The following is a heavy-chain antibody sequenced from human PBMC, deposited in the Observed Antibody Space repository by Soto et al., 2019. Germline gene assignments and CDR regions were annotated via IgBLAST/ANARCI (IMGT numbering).Heavy chain of an antibody. J-gene: IGHJ6*03. CDR1: GYTFTSYG. Sequence: QVQLVQSGAEVKKPGASVKVSCKASGYTFTSYGISWVRQAPGQGLEWMGWISAYNGNTNYAQKLQGRVTMTTDTSTSTAYMELRSLRSDDTAVYYCARTLNGGYSGYDAYYYYMDVWGKGTTVTVSS. V-gene: IGHV1-18*01. D-gene: IGHD5-12*01. CDR3: ARTLNGGYSGYDAYYYYMDV. CDR2: ISAYNGNT.